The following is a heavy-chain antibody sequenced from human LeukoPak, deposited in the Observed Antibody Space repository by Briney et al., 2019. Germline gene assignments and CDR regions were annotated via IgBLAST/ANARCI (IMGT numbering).Heavy chain of an antibody. V-gene: IGHV4-31*03. J-gene: IGHJ4*02. Sequence: SETLSLTCTVSGDSISRSGFYCSWIRQHPGTGLEWIAYIHYIGNTYYNPSLEGRVTMSVDTSSNQFSLNVASVTAADTSFYYCARVRDDFFFDFWGQGSLVTVSS. CDR1: GDSISRSGFY. CDR2: IHYIGNT. D-gene: IGHD3-3*01. CDR3: ARVRDDFFFDF.